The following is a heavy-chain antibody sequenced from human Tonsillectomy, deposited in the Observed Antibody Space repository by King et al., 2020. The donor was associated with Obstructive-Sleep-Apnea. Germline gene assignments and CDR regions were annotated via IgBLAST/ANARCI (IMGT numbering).Heavy chain of an antibody. CDR3: ARDPNNRNGGYFDY. J-gene: IGHJ4*02. CDR1: GYTFTCYA. Sequence: QLVQSGAEVEKPGASVKVSCKASGYTFTCYAMHWVRQAPGQTLEWMGWLNAGNGYTKSSQKFQGRVTITRDTSASTAYMELSSLRSEDTAVYFCARDPNNRNGGYFDYWGQGTLVTVSS. D-gene: IGHD1-14*01. CDR2: LNAGNGYT. V-gene: IGHV1-3*01.